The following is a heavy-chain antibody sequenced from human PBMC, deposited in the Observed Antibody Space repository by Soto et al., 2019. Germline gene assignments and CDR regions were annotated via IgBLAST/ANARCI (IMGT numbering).Heavy chain of an antibody. D-gene: IGHD1-26*01. Sequence: QVQLVESGGGVVQPGRSLRLSCAASGFTFSSYGMHWVRQAPGEGLEWVAVIWYDGSNKYYADSVKGRFTISRDNSKNTLYLQMNSLRAEDTAVYYCARDLNSGRSWWYFDSWGQGTLVTVSS. CDR2: IWYDGSNK. J-gene: IGHJ4*02. V-gene: IGHV3-33*01. CDR1: GFTFSSYG. CDR3: ARDLNSGRSWWYFDS.